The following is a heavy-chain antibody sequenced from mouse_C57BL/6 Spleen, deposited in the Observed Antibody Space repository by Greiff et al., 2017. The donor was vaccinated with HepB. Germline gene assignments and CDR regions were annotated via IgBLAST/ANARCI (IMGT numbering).Heavy chain of an antibody. J-gene: IGHJ2*01. V-gene: IGHV5-16*01. CDR3: ARTEGFYYFDY. Sequence: EVHLVESEGGLVQPGSSMKLSCTASGFTFSDYYMAWVRQVPEKGLEWVANINYDGSSTYYLDSLKSRFIISRDNAKNILYLQMSSLKSEDTATYYCARTEGFYYFDYWGQGTTLTVSS. CDR2: INYDGSST. CDR1: GFTFSDYY.